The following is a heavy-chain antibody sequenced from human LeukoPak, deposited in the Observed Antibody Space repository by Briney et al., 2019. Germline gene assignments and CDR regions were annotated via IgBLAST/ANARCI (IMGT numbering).Heavy chain of an antibody. CDR1: GYSFTSYW. V-gene: IGHV5-51*01. CDR3: ARHVGVGATSYYYYYYMDV. CDR2: IYPGDSDT. J-gene: IGHJ6*03. Sequence: GEPLKIYSKGSGYSFTSYWIGWVRQMPGKGPEWMGIIYPGDSDTRYSPSFQGQVTISADKSISTAYLQWSSLKASDTAMYYCARHVGVGATSYYYYYYMDVWGKGTTVTISS. D-gene: IGHD1-26*01.